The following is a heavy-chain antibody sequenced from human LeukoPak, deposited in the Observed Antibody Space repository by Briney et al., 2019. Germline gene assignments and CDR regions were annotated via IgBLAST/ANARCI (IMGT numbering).Heavy chain of an antibody. J-gene: IGHJ4*02. V-gene: IGHV3-66*01. CDR3: ARYSSSWYVYDY. CDR1: GFTVSSNY. CDR2: IYSGGST. Sequence: GGSLRLSCAASGFTVSSNYMSWVRQAPGKGLKWVSVIYSGGSTYYADSVKGRFTISRDNSKNTLYLQMNSLRAEDTAVYYCARYSSSWYVYDYWGQGTLVTVSS. D-gene: IGHD6-13*01.